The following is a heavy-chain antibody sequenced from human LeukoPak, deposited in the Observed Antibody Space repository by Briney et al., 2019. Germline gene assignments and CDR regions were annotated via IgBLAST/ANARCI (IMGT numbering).Heavy chain of an antibody. Sequence: GASVKVSCKASGYTFTGYFLHWVRQAPGQGLEWMGWINPNSGGTNYAQKFQGRVTMTRDTSISAAYMDLSSLRFDDTAVYYRARVSSASGAFDIWGQGTMVTVSS. CDR3: ARVSSASGAFDI. J-gene: IGHJ3*02. CDR2: INPNSGGT. V-gene: IGHV1-2*02. CDR1: GYTFTGYF. D-gene: IGHD6-25*01.